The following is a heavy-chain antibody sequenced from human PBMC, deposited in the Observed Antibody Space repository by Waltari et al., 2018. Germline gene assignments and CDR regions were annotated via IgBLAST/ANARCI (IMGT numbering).Heavy chain of an antibody. J-gene: IGHJ6*02. Sequence: QVQLQESGPGLVKPSQTLSLTCTVSGGSISSVDYYWSWIRQPPGKGLEWIGYIYYSGSTYYNPSLKSRVTISVDTSKNQFSLKLSSVTAADTAVYYCARQYWRPGYYYYYGMDVWGQGTTVTVSS. CDR3: ARQYWRPGYYYYYGMDV. CDR2: IYYSGST. D-gene: IGHD2-8*02. V-gene: IGHV4-30-4*08. CDR1: GGSISSVDYY.